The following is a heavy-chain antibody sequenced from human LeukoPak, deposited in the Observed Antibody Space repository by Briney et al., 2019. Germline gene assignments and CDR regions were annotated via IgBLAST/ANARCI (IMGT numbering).Heavy chain of an antibody. D-gene: IGHD1-26*01. CDR2: VYHSGNT. CDR1: GGSFSGYY. CDR3: ARLSGSYVY. J-gene: IGHJ4*02. V-gene: IGHV4-34*01. Sequence: PSETLSLTCAVYGGSFSGYYWSWLRQPPGKGLEWIGSVYHSGNTYYNPSLKSRVTILVDTSKNQFSLKLKSVTAADTAVYYCARLSGSYVYWGQGTLVTVSS.